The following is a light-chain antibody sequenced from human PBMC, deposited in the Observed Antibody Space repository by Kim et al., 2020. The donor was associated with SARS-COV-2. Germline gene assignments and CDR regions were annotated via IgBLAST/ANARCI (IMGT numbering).Light chain of an antibody. V-gene: IGKV3-15*01. CDR1: QSVGTN. CDR2: RAS. CDR3: QQYNSWPLT. J-gene: IGKJ4*01. Sequence: EIVMTQSPATLSVSPGERATLSCRASQSVGTNLAWFQQKPGQAPRLLISRASTRATGIPATFSGSGSGTEFTLTISSLQSEDFAVYYCQQYNSWPLTFGGGTKLEI.